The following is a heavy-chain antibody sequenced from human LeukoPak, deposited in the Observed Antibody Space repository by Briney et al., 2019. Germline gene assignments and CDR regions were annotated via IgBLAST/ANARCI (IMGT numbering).Heavy chain of an antibody. D-gene: IGHD3-16*02. CDR1: GFTFSYFG. V-gene: IGHV3-30*02. CDR3: AKDNRYDYIWGTSRPNDH. Sequence: GGSLTLSCAASGFTFSYFGMYWLRQAPGKGLEWVAFIWSNGSNKYYTDSVKGRFTISRDNSKNTLYLQMNSLRAEDTALYYCAKDNRYDYIWGTSRPNDHWGQGTLVTVSS. CDR2: IWSNGSNK. J-gene: IGHJ5*02.